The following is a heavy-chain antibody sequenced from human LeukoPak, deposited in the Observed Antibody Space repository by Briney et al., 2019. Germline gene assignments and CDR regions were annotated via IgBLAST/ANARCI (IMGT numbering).Heavy chain of an antibody. CDR1: GFTFSSYS. CDR3: ARDEEQWPTNYYYYYMDV. J-gene: IGHJ6*03. CDR2: ISSSSSYI. D-gene: IGHD6-19*01. Sequence: GGSLRLSCAASGFTFSSYSMNWVRQAPGKGLEWVSSISSSSSYIYYADSVKGRFTISRDNAKNSLYLQMNSLRAEDTAVYYCARDEEQWPTNYYYYYMDVWGKGTTVTISS. V-gene: IGHV3-21*01.